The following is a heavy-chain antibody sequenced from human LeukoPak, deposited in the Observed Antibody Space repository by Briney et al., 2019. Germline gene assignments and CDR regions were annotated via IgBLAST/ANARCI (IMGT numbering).Heavy chain of an antibody. J-gene: IGHJ5*02. D-gene: IGHD3-10*01. CDR2: IIPIFGTA. CDR1: GGTFSSYA. V-gene: IGHV1-69*05. Sequence: SVKVSCKASGGTFSSYAISWVRQAPGQGLEWMGGIIPIFGTANYVQKFQGRVTITTDESTSTAYMELSSLRSEDTAVYYCARAAYYYGSGSTRYNWFDPWGQGTLVTVSS. CDR3: ARAAYYYGSGSTRYNWFDP.